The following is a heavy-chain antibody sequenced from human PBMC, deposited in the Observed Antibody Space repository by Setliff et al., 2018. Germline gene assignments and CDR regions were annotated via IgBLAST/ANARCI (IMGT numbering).Heavy chain of an antibody. V-gene: IGHV1-46*01. J-gene: IGHJ6*02. CDR3: ARGTLWFGEPYYGMDV. D-gene: IGHD3-10*01. Sequence: GASVKVSCKASGGTFSSYYMHWVRQAPGQGLEWMGIINPSGGSTTYAQKFQGRVTMTRDTSTSTVYMELSSLRSDDTAVYYCARGTLWFGEPYYGMDVWGQGTTVTVSS. CDR1: GGTFSSYY. CDR2: INPSGGST.